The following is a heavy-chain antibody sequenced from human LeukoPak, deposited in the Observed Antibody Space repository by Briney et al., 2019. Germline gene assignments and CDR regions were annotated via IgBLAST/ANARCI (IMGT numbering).Heavy chain of an antibody. J-gene: IGHJ5*02. D-gene: IGHD2-15*01. V-gene: IGHV1-2*04. Sequence: ASVKVSCKASGYTFTGYYMHWVRQAPGQGLEWMGWINPNSGGTNYAQKFQGWVTMTRDTSISTAYMELSRLRSDDTAVYYCARERGGYCSGGNCYPNWFDPWGQGTLVTVSS. CDR1: GYTFTGYY. CDR2: INPNSGGT. CDR3: ARERGGYCSGGNCYPNWFDP.